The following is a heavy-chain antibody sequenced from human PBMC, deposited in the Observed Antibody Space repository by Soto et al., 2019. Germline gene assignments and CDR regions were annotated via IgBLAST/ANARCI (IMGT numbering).Heavy chain of an antibody. CDR1: GFSFSSYG. J-gene: IGHJ4*02. CDR2: ISYDGSNK. Sequence: GRPLRLSCGASGFSFSSYGMHWVRQAPGKGLEWVAVISYDGSNKYYADSVKGRFTISRDNSKNTLYLQMNSLRAEDTAVYYCAKDLNSSGWPYYLDYWGQGTLVTVSS. D-gene: IGHD6-19*01. CDR3: AKDLNSSGWPYYLDY. V-gene: IGHV3-30*18.